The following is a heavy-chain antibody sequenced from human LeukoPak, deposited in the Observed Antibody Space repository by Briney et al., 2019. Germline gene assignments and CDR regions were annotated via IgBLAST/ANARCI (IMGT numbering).Heavy chain of an antibody. CDR2: ISGSGGST. D-gene: IGHD3-10*01. CDR1: GFTFSSYG. CDR3: AKDNYGSGRDMDV. V-gene: IGHV3-23*01. Sequence: TGGSLRLSCAASGFTFSSYGMSWVRQAPGKGLEWVSAISGSGGSTYYADSVKGRFTISRDNSKNTLYLQMNSLRAEDTAVYYCAKDNYGSGRDMDVWGKGITVTISS. J-gene: IGHJ6*03.